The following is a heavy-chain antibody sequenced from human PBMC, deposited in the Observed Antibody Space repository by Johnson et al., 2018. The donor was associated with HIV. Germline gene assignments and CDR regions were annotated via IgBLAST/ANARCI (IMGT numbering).Heavy chain of an antibody. CDR3: AKVRFGGNSLGAFDI. Sequence: VLLVESGGGLVQPGGSLRLSCAASGFTFSDHYMDWVRQAPGKGLEWVGRTRKKGNSYTTEYAASVKGRFTFSRDDAKNSLFLQMNSLKTEDSAVYYCAKVRFGGNSLGAFDIWGQGTMVTVSS. J-gene: IGHJ3*02. CDR2: TRKKGNSYTT. CDR1: GFTFSDHY. V-gene: IGHV3-72*01. D-gene: IGHD4-23*01.